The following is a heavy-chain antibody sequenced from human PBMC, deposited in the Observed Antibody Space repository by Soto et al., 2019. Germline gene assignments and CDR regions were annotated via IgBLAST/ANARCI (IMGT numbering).Heavy chain of an antibody. Sequence: ASVKVSCKASGYTFRRYGISWVRQAPGQGLEWVGWISAYNGDTHYAPKFQDRITLTTETSTDTAYVELRSLRLDDTAVYYCARDWSRYYDNSGLIWFYWGQGSLVTVSS. CDR3: ARDWSRYYDNSGLIWFY. CDR1: GYTFRRYG. CDR2: ISAYNGDT. D-gene: IGHD3-22*01. V-gene: IGHV1-18*04. J-gene: IGHJ4*02.